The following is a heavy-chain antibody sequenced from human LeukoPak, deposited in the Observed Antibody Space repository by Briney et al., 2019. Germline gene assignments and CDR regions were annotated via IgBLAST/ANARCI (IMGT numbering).Heavy chain of an antibody. CDR3: ARGQPNYYDSSGYYYSFDY. CDR2: ICGDATTT. J-gene: IGHJ4*02. D-gene: IGHD3-22*01. V-gene: IGHV3-43*02. Sequence: GGSLRLSCAASGFSFDDYAMHWVRQAPGKGLEWVSVICGDATTTRYADSVKGRFSIFRDNSKNSLYLQMNSLRVEDTAVYYCARGQPNYYDSSGYYYSFDYWGQGTLVTVSS. CDR1: GFSFDDYA.